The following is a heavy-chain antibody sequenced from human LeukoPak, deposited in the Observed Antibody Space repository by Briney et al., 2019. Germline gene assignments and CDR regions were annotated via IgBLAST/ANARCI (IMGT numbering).Heavy chain of an antibody. Sequence: PGGSLRLSCTASGFTFSNYGMHWVRQAPGKGLEWVAVISYDGSNKYYADSVKGRFTTSRDNSKNTLYLQMNSLRAEDTAVYYCAKATATGNFDYWGQGTLVTVSS. D-gene: IGHD1-14*01. CDR3: AKATATGNFDY. CDR2: ISYDGSNK. J-gene: IGHJ4*02. V-gene: IGHV3-30*18. CDR1: GFTFSNYG.